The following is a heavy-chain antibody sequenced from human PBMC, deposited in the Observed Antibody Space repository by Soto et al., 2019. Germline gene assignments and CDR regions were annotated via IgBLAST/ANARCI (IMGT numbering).Heavy chain of an antibody. CDR3: ATLEVPDYGDSYCGMDF. J-gene: IGHJ6*02. CDR1: GYSFTSYW. V-gene: IGHV5-51*01. Sequence: GESLKISCKGPGYSFTSYWIGWVRQMPGKGLEWMGIIYPRDSDTRHSPSFQGQVTISADKSISTAYLQWSSLKASDTAMYYCATLEVPDYGDSYCGMDFWGQGTTVTVSS. CDR2: IYPRDSDT. D-gene: IGHD4-17*01.